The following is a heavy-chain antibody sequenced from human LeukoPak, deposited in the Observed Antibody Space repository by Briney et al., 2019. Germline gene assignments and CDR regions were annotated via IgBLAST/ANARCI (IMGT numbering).Heavy chain of an antibody. J-gene: IGHJ4*02. CDR3: AKTGEVWFGELLTLDY. CDR1: GFTFSSYA. D-gene: IGHD3-10*01. Sequence: PGGSLRLSCAASGFTFSSYAMSWVRQAPGKGLEWVSAISGSGGSTYYADSVKGRFTISRDNSKNTLYLQMNSLRAEDTAVYYCAKTGEVWFGELLTLDYWGQGTLVTVSS. CDR2: ISGSGGST. V-gene: IGHV3-23*01.